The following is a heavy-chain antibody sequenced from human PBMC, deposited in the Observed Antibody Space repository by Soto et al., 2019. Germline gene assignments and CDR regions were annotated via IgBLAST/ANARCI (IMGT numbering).Heavy chain of an antibody. CDR1: GFTFSSYW. Sequence: GGSLRLSCAGSGFTFSSYWMHWFRHVPGKGLVWVSRSDGDGSGSHYADSVKGRFTISRDNAKRTLYLQMNNLRADDTGIYFCVRDSILHQLDLWGQGALVTVSS. CDR3: VRDSILHQLDL. J-gene: IGHJ5*02. D-gene: IGHD3-9*01. CDR2: SDGDGSGS. V-gene: IGHV3-74*01.